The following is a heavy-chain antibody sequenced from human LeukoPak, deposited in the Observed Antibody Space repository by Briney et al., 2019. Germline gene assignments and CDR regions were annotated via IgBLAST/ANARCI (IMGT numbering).Heavy chain of an antibody. CDR1: GFSFSKYG. V-gene: IGHV3-23*01. Sequence: PGGSLRLSCAASGFSFSKYGMSWVRQAPGKGLEWVSTISGSGGSTYYADSVKGRFTISRDNSKNTLYLQMNSLRAEDTAVYYCAKGLMVRGPSWFDPWGQGTLVTVSS. CDR2: ISGSGGST. CDR3: AKGLMVRGPSWFDP. J-gene: IGHJ5*02. D-gene: IGHD3-10*01.